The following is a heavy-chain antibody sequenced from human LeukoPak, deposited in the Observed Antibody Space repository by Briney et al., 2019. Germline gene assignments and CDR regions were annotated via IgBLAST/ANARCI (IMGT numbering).Heavy chain of an antibody. D-gene: IGHD6-19*01. Sequence: SETLSLTCIVSGGSISSGAYYWSWIRQHPGKGLEWIGDIYYNGDTYYNPSLKRRASISLDTSKNRFSLNLRSVTAADTAVYYCARAPADSSGWYSYFDFWGQGARVTVSS. CDR3: ARAPADSSGWYSYFDF. CDR1: GGSISSGAYY. CDR2: IYYNGDT. J-gene: IGHJ4*02. V-gene: IGHV4-31*03.